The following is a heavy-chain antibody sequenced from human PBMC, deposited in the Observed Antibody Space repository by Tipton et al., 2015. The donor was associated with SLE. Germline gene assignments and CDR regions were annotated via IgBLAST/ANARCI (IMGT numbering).Heavy chain of an antibody. CDR2: IYHSGST. CDR3: ARRGDAFDI. J-gene: IGHJ3*02. Sequence: TLSLTCTVSGGSISSSNYYWGWIRQPPGKGLEWIGSIYHSGSTYYNPSLKSRVTISVDTSKNQFSLKLSSVTAADTAVYYCARRGDAFDIWDQGTMVTVSS. D-gene: IGHD3-16*01. V-gene: IGHV4-39*07. CDR1: GGSISSSNYY.